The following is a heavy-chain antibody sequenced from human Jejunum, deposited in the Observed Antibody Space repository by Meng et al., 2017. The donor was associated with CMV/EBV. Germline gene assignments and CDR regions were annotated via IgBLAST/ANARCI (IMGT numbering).Heavy chain of an antibody. V-gene: IGHV4-59*01. D-gene: IGHD3-10*01. CDR1: GDSFMYYY. CDR3: ARDRGGLGKYFDY. CDR2: VSYSGTS. Sequence: VSGDSFMYYYWSWIRQSPEKGLEWIGYVSYSGTSYYNHSLKSRVTVSLDMSKSQFSLTLTSVTAADTAVYFCARDRGGLGKYFDYWGQGSLVTVSS. J-gene: IGHJ4*02.